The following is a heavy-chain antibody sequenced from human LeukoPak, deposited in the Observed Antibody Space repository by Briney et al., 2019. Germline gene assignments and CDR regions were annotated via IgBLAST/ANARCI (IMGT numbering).Heavy chain of an antibody. V-gene: IGHV3-74*01. CDR2: LHLDGRTT. CDR3: ARGGSPSDY. J-gene: IGHJ4*02. Sequence: GGSLRLSCAASGFTFSSYWMHWVRQRPGKGLVWVSRLHLDGRTTNYADSVKGRFTISRDNAKNTLSLEMNSLRPEDTAVYYCARGGSPSDYWGQGTLVSVSS. D-gene: IGHD3-16*01. CDR1: GFTFSSYW.